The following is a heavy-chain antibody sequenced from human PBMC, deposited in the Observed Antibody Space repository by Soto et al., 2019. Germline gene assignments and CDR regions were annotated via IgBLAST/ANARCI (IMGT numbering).Heavy chain of an antibody. CDR3: AREGGGGVDC. Sequence: QVQLQESGPGLVKPSQTLSLTCTVSGGSISSRTSYWSWIRQHPGKGLEWIGYIYYGGDSFYNPSLKSRVTIARDPAENPFSLKLNCVTAGDTAVYFGAREGGGGVDCWGQGTLVTVAS. V-gene: IGHV4-31*03. J-gene: IGHJ4*02. CDR1: GGSISSRTSY. CDR2: IYYGGDS. D-gene: IGHD3-16*01.